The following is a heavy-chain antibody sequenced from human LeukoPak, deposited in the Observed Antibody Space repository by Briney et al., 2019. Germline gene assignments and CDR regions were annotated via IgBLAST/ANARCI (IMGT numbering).Heavy chain of an antibody. D-gene: IGHD6-6*01. V-gene: IGHV5-51*01. Sequence: GESLKISCKGSGYSFTSYWIGWVRQRPGKGLEWMGIIYPGDSDTRYSPSFQGQVTISADKSISTAYLQRSSLKASDTAMYYCAGLSGEELYSSSTNFDYWGQGTLVTVSS. J-gene: IGHJ4*02. CDR3: AGLSGEELYSSSTNFDY. CDR1: GYSFTSYW. CDR2: IYPGDSDT.